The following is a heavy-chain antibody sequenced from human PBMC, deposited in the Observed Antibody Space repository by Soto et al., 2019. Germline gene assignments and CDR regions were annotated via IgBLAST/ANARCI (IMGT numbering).Heavy chain of an antibody. CDR1: GYTFTSYG. V-gene: IGHV1-18*04. CDR2: ISAYNGNT. D-gene: IGHD3-3*01. J-gene: IGHJ6*02. CDR3: EREPSSGVFGVVIVHQLYYGKDV. Sequence: ASVKLSCKASGYTFTSYGISWVRQAPGQGREWMGWISAYNGNTNYAQKLQGRVTMTTDTSTSTAYMELRSLRSDDTAVYYCEREPSSGVFGVVIVHQLYYGKDVWG.